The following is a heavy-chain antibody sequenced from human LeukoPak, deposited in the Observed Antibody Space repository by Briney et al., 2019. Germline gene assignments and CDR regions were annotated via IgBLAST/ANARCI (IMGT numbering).Heavy chain of an antibody. V-gene: IGHV6-1*01. CDR2: TYYRSKWYN. D-gene: IGHD6-19*01. CDR1: GDSVSSNSAA. Sequence: SQTLSLTCDISGDSVSSNSAARNWIRQSPSRGLEWLGRTYYRSKWYNDYAVSVKSRIVISPDTSKNQFSLQLDSVTPEDTAVYYCARQYSSGWSYYYGLDVWGQGTTVTVSS. CDR3: ARQYSSGWSYYYGLDV. J-gene: IGHJ6*02.